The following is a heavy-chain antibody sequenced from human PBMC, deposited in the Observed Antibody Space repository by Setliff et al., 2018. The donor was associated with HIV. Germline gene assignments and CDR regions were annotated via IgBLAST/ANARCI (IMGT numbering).Heavy chain of an antibody. V-gene: IGHV1-69*05. J-gene: IGHJ4*01. Sequence: SVKVSCKVSGGTFSDYAVTWVRRAPGQGLEWMGGVIPVFGTGNYAQKFQGRVTITTDESTRTADMELRSLRSEDTAVYYCARVPSPFVQEGYFDDWGQGTLVTVSS. CDR1: GGTFSDYA. CDR2: VIPVFGTG. CDR3: ARVPSPFVQEGYFDD. D-gene: IGHD3-3*01.